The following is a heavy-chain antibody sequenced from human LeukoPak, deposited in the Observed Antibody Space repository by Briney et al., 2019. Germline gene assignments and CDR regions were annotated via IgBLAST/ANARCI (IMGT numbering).Heavy chain of an antibody. D-gene: IGHD4-23*01. CDR2: ISGSGGST. CDR1: GFTFSGYA. V-gene: IGHV3-23*01. J-gene: IGHJ4*02. CDR3: AKVSGNDDYGGNVLDY. Sequence: GGSLRLSCAASGFTFSGYAMSWVRQAPGKGLEWVSAISGSGGSTYYADSVKGRFTISRDNSKNTLYLKMNSLSAEDTAVYYCAKVSGNDDYGGNVLDYWGQGTLVTVSS.